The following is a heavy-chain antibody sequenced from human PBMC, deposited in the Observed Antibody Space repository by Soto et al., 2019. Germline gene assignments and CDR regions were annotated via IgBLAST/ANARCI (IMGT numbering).Heavy chain of an antibody. CDR1: GFTFSRYS. CDR3: ARDDDIAVVPPPRDS. Sequence: EVQLVESGGGLVNRGGSLRLSCAASGFTFSRYSMHWVRQAPGKGLEWVSCISSSSYTIIYADSAKGRVTISRDNAKNSMYLKMNSLSNEAAAVYYCARDDDIAVVPPPRDSWGQGTRVTVSS. V-gene: IGHV3-48*02. CDR2: ISSSSYTI. J-gene: IGHJ4*02. D-gene: IGHD2-2*01.